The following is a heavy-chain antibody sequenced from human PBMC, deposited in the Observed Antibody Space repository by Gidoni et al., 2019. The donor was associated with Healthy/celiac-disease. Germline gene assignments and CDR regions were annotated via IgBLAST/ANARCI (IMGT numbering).Heavy chain of an antibody. V-gene: IGHV4-39*01. D-gene: IGHD6-13*01. Sequence: QLQLQESGPGLVMPSQTLSLTCTVSGGSISRSTYYWCWIRHPPGKGLGWSRSIYYSGSTYNNPSLKSRVTISVETSKNQFSLKRSAVTAEETAVYYGASGDSSSWFWAIDIWGQGTMVTVSS. CDR2: IYYSGST. CDR3: ASGDSSSWFWAIDI. J-gene: IGHJ3*02. CDR1: GGSISRSTYY.